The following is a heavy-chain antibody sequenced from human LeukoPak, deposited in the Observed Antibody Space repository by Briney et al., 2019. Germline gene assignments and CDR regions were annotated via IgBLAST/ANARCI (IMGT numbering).Heavy chain of an antibody. CDR2: ISPYNGNT. J-gene: IGHJ4*02. CDR1: GYTFIIHG. V-gene: IGHV1-18*01. D-gene: IGHD1-7*01. CDR3: ANMYNWNSNYFDY. Sequence: ASVKVSCKATGYTFIIHGISWVRQAPGQGLEWMGWISPYNGNTNYAQNLQDRVTMTTDTSTSTAYMELRSLRSDDTAVYYCANMYNWNSNYFDYWGQGTLVTVSS.